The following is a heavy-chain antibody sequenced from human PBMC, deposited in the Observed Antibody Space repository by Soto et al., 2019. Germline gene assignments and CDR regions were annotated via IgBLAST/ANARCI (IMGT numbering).Heavy chain of an antibody. CDR1: GHTFSSYA. CDR2: INVGNGNT. D-gene: IGHD3-9*01. Sequence: ASVKVSCKASGHTFSSYAMHWVRQGPGQRLEWMGLINVGNGNTKYSQKFQGRVSITRDTSASTVYMELSSLRSEDTAVYYCARVTGYYVPDYWGQGTLVTVSS. J-gene: IGHJ4*02. V-gene: IGHV1-3*01. CDR3: ARVTGYYVPDY.